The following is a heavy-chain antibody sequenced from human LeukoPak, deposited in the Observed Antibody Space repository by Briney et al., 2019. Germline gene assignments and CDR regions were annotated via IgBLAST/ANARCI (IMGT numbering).Heavy chain of an antibody. CDR2: IYYSGST. Sequence: SETLSLNCTVSGGSISSSSYYWGWIRQPPGKGLEWIGSIYYSGSTHNNPSLKSRVTISVDASKNQFSLKLSSVTAADTAVYYCARTHYDFWSGSERNYYYYMDVWGKGTTVTVSS. D-gene: IGHD3-3*01. CDR3: ARTHYDFWSGSERNYYYYMDV. CDR1: GGSISSSSYY. V-gene: IGHV4-39*07. J-gene: IGHJ6*03.